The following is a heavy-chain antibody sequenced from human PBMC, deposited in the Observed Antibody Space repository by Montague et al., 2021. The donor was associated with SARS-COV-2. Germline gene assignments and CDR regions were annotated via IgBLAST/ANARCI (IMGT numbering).Heavy chain of an antibody. D-gene: IGHD5-12*01. CDR2: IYTSGTT. Sequence: TLSLTCTVSGGSISSGSYYWSWLRQPAGKGLEWIGRIYTSGTTDYSFYLKSRVTMSIDTSKNPFSLKLTSVTAADTAVYYCARAHSGSWAHLDNWGQGSLVTVSS. V-gene: IGHV4-61*02. CDR3: ARAHSGSWAHLDN. J-gene: IGHJ4*02. CDR1: GGSISSGSYY.